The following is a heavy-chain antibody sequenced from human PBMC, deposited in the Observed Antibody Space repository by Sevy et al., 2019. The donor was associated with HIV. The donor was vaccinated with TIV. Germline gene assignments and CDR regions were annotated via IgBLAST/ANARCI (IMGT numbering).Heavy chain of an antibody. CDR3: ARDSDNYDSLTGYYPFDY. V-gene: IGHV1-46*01. D-gene: IGHD3-9*01. J-gene: IGHJ4*02. Sequence: ASVKVSCKASGYTFTSYYMHWVRQAPGQGLEWMGIINPSGGSTSYSQKFQGRVTMTRDTSTSTVYMELSSLRSEDTAVYYCARDSDNYDSLTGYYPFDYWGQRTLVTVSS. CDR1: GYTFTSYY. CDR2: INPSGGST.